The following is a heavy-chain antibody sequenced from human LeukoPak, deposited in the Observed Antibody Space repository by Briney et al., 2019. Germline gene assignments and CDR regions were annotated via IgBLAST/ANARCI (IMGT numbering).Heavy chain of an antibody. V-gene: IGHV4-59*01. CDR1: GGSMTNYH. CDR2: IYNSATT. D-gene: IGHD5-18*01. CDR3: ARGSDGYRFDP. J-gene: IGHJ5*02. Sequence: SETLSLTCTVTGGSMTNYHWTWIRQSPGKAPEYIGYIYNSATTNYNPSLRSRVTVSVDMSKTQFSLKLNSVTAADTAVYYCARGSDGYRFDPWGQGILVTVSS.